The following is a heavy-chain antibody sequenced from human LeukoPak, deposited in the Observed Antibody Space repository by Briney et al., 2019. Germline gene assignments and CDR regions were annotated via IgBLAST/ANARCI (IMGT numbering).Heavy chain of an antibody. CDR1: GNYW. Sequence: GGSLRLSCAASGNYWMHWVRQVPGKGLVWVSHINSDGSWTSYADSVKGRFTISEDNAKNTVYLQMNSLRAEDTAVYYCVRDLGGRSGHWGQGTLVTVSS. CDR2: INSDGSWT. V-gene: IGHV3-74*01. J-gene: IGHJ4*02. CDR3: VRDLGGRSGH. D-gene: IGHD1-26*01.